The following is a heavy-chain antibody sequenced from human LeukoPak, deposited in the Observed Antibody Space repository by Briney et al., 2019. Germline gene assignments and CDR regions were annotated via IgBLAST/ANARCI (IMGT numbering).Heavy chain of an antibody. CDR2: ISSSSSII. J-gene: IGHJ6*03. D-gene: IGHD4-11*01. CDR3: ARGNSNYNYYYYMDV. V-gene: IGHV3-48*02. CDR1: GFTVSSYS. Sequence: GGSLRLSCAASGFTVSSYSMNWVRQAPGKGLEWVSYISSSSSIIDYADSVKGRFTISRDNAKSSLYLQMNSLRDEDTAVYYCARGNSNYNYYYYMDVWGRGTTVTVSS.